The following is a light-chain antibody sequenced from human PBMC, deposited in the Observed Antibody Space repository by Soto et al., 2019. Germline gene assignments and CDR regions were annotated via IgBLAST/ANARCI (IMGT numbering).Light chain of an antibody. J-gene: IGKJ4*01. CDR1: QSVSTNS. V-gene: IGKV3-20*01. CDR2: GAY. CDR3: QQYGSSLFT. Sequence: EIVLTQSPGTLSLSPGERATLSCRASQSVSTNSLAWYQQKPGQAPRLLIYGAYNRATGIPDKFSGSGSGTDFTLTISRLEPEDFAVYYCQQYGSSLFTFGGGTKVEIK.